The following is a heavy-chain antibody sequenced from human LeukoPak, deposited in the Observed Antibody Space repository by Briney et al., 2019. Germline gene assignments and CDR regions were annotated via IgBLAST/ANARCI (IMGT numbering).Heavy chain of an antibody. J-gene: IGHJ4*02. D-gene: IGHD5-18*01. Sequence: GGSLRLSCVASGFTFSPDWMSWVRQAPGKGLEWVAMIKKHGSEQYYVDSVKGRFAISRDNAKNSMFLQMNSLRAEDTAVYYCASLDTATIQTGGYWGQGTLVTVSS. V-gene: IGHV3-7*01. CDR1: GFTFSPDW. CDR3: ASLDTATIQTGGY. CDR2: IKKHGSEQ.